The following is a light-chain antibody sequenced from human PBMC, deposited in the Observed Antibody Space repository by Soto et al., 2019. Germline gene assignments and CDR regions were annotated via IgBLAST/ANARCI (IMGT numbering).Light chain of an antibody. CDR2: GAS. Sequence: EIVMTQSPATLSVSPGERATLSCRASQSVSSNLAWYQQKPGQAPRLLIYGASTRATGIPARFSGSGSGTDFTLTISRLEPADFAVYYCQQYKNSPRTFGQGTKVDIK. V-gene: IGKV3-15*01. CDR1: QSVSSN. J-gene: IGKJ1*01. CDR3: QQYKNSPRT.